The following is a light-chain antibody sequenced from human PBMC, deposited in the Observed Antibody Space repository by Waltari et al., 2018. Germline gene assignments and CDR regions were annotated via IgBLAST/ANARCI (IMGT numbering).Light chain of an antibody. Sequence: DIQMTQSPSSVSASVGDRVPITCRAIQGIRSWLAWYQQKPGRAPNLLIYAAYSLQRGVPARFSGSGSGTEFTLTISSLQPDDFATYYCQQAASFPLTFGGGTKVEIK. V-gene: IGKV1-12*01. CDR1: QGIRSW. CDR3: QQAASFPLT. J-gene: IGKJ4*01. CDR2: AAY.